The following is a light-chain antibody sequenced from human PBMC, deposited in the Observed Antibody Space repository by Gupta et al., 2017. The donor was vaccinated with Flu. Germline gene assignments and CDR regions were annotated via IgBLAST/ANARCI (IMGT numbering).Light chain of an antibody. Sequence: DIQMTQSPPSLSASVGERVTITCRASQSASTYLNWYQLKPGKAPRLLIYAASTLQSGVPSRFSGSGSGTYFTLTISSLRPEDFATYYCQQSFTKPPWTCGQGTKVDIK. CDR1: QSASTY. V-gene: IGKV1-39*01. CDR3: QQSFTKPPWT. J-gene: IGKJ1*01. CDR2: AAS.